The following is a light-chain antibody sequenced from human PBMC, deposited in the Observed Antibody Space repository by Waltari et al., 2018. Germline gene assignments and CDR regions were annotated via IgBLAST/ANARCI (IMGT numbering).Light chain of an antibody. CDR3: NSYTGSSSWV. J-gene: IGLJ3*02. Sequence: QSALTQPASVSGSPGQSLPISCTGTASDVAFYHYVSWYQQHPGKAPKVIIYDVSERPSGVSNRFSGSKSGNSAFLTISGLQAEDEADYYCNSYTGSSSWVFGGGTKLTV. V-gene: IGLV2-14*03. CDR2: DVS. CDR1: ASDVAFYHY.